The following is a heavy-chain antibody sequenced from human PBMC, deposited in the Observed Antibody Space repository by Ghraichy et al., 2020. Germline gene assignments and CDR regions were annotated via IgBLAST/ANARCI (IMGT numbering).Heavy chain of an antibody. D-gene: IGHD3-16*01. CDR2: ISAHNGNT. CDR1: GYNFRNSG. Sequence: ASVKVSCKASGYNFRNSGIHWVRQAPGQGLEWMGWISAHNGNTYSSQKFQERVTMTTDTSTATAYIEVTTLSSSDTAIYYCARANWGKRFDPWGQGTLVTVSS. CDR3: ARANWGKRFDP. V-gene: IGHV1-18*01. J-gene: IGHJ5*02.